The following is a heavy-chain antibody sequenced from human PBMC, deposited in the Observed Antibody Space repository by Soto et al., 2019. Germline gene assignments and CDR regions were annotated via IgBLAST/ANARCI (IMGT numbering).Heavy chain of an antibody. V-gene: IGHV5-51*01. J-gene: IGHJ3*02. CDR2: VYPGDSDT. CDR3: ARTIAAGPNDAFDI. D-gene: IGHD6-13*01. Sequence: GESLKISCKGSGYRFPIYWMGWVRQMPGKGPEWMGTVYPGDSDTKYSPSFQGRVTISADKSIAIVYLQWSSLKASDTAMYYCARTIAAGPNDAFDIWGQGTMVTVSS. CDR1: GYRFPIYW.